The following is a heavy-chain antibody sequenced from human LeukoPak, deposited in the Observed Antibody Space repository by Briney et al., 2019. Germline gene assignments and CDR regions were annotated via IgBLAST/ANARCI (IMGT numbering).Heavy chain of an antibody. V-gene: IGHV4-4*07. CDR1: GGSISSYY. CDR3: ARDGYSYGYGFN. D-gene: IGHD5-18*01. Sequence: SETLSLTCTVSGGSISSYYWSWTRQPAGKGLEWIGRIYTSGSTNYNPSLKSRVTMSVDTSKNQFSLKLSSVTAADTAVYYCARDGYSYGYGFNWGQGTLVTVSS. J-gene: IGHJ4*02. CDR2: IYTSGST.